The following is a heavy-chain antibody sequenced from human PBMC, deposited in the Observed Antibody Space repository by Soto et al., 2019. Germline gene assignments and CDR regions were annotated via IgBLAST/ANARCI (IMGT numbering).Heavy chain of an antibody. Sequence: SETLSLTCTVSGGSISSSSYYWGWIRQPPGKGLEWIGSIYYSGNTYYNPSLKSRVTISVDTTKNQFSLKLSSVTAADTAVYYCARQGGAAADYWGQGTLVTVSS. V-gene: IGHV4-39*01. J-gene: IGHJ4*02. CDR2: IYYSGNT. D-gene: IGHD6-13*01. CDR3: ARQGGAAADY. CDR1: GGSISSSSYY.